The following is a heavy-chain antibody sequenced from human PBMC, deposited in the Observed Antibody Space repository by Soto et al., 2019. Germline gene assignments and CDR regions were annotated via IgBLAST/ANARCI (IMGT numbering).Heavy chain of an antibody. V-gene: IGHV4-31*03. CDR3: ARYASKPSSYRSRFDP. D-gene: IGHD1-26*01. CDR1: GGSISSGGYY. Sequence: SETLSLTCTVSGGSISSGGYYWSWIRQHPGKGLEWIGYIYYSGSTYYNPSLKSRVTISVDTSKNQFSLKLSSVTAADTAVYYCARYASKPSSYRSRFDPWGQGTLVTVSS. J-gene: IGHJ5*02. CDR2: IYYSGST.